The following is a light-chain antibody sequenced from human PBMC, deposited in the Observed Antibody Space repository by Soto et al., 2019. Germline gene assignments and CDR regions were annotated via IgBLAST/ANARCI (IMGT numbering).Light chain of an antibody. CDR2: GAY. CDR3: QQYNNWPSLT. J-gene: IGKJ4*01. Sequence: IVLTQSPATLSVSPGERASLSCRASQSVTSNLAWYQQKPGQAPRLLIYGAYTRATGIPTRFSGSGSGTEFTLTISSLQSEDSAVHYCQQYNNWPSLTFGGGTKVDIK. V-gene: IGKV3-15*01. CDR1: QSVTSN.